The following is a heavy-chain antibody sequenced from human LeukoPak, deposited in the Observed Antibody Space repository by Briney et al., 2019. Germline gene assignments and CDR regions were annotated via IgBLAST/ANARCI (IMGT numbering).Heavy chain of an antibody. Sequence: GASVKVSCKASGYTFTSYAMNWVRQAPGQGLEWMGWINTNTGNPTYAQGFTGRFVFSLGTSVSTAYLQISSLKAEDTAVYYRARDDSSSCDTAGDCYSLYYYMDVWGKGTTVTVSS. CDR2: INTNTGNP. CDR3: ARDDSSSCDTAGDCYSLYYYMDV. V-gene: IGHV7-4-1*02. D-gene: IGHD2-21*02. CDR1: GYTFTSYA. J-gene: IGHJ6*03.